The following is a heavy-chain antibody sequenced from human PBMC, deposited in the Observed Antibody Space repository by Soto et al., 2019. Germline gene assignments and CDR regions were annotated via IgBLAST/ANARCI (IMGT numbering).Heavy chain of an antibody. V-gene: IGHV5-51*01. CDR2: IYPDT. Sequence: PGESLKISCKGSGYSFTSYWIGWVRQMPGKGLEWMGIIYPDTRYSPSFQGQVTISADKSISTAYLQWSSLEASDTAMYYCARGIWQQLEPAFDIWGQGTMVTVSS. CDR3: ARGIWQQLEPAFDI. CDR1: GYSFTSYW. J-gene: IGHJ3*02. D-gene: IGHD6-13*01.